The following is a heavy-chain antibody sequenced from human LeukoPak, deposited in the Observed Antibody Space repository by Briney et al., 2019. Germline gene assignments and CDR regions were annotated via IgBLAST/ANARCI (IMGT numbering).Heavy chain of an antibody. J-gene: IGHJ4*02. CDR2: ISSSSDYI. CDR3: ARYGYSSGFCDY. V-gene: IGHV3-21*01. D-gene: IGHD6-19*01. CDR1: GFTYSSYS. Sequence: GGSLRLSCAASGFTYSSYSMNWVRQAPGRGLEWVSSISSSSDYIYYADSVKGRFAISRDNAKNSLYLQMNSLRAEDTAVYYCARYGYSSGFCDYWGQGTLVTVSS.